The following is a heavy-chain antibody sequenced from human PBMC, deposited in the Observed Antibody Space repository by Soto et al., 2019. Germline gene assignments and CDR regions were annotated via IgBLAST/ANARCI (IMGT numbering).Heavy chain of an antibody. CDR2: IYHTGSS. CDR1: GGSISSGGYS. J-gene: IGHJ3*02. D-gene: IGHD4-17*01. V-gene: IGHV4-30-2*01. Sequence: QLQLQESGSGLVKPSQTLSLTRTVSGGSISSGGYSWGWIRQPPGKGLEWIGYIYHTGSSYYSPSLKNRVTISVDKSKNHFSLELTSVTAADTAVYFCAKEGDYSAYDIWGQGTMVIVSA. CDR3: AKEGDYSAYDI.